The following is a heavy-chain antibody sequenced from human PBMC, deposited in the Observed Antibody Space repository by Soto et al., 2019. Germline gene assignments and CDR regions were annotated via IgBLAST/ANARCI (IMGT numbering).Heavy chain of an antibody. CDR3: ARRGFDVVTGSDYGMDV. J-gene: IGHJ6*02. D-gene: IGHD3-9*01. Sequence: PSETLSLTCAVSGNSISSGYYWGWIRQPPGKGLEWIGSIYHSGSTYYNPSLKSRVTISVDTSKNQFSLKLSSVTAADTAVYYCARRGFDVVTGSDYGMDVWGQGTTVTVSS. CDR2: IYHSGST. CDR1: GNSISSGYY. V-gene: IGHV4-38-2*01.